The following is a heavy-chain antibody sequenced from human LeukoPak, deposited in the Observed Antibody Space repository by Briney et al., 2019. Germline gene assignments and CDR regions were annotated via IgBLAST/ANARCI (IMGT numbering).Heavy chain of an antibody. CDR1: GFTFNSYA. CDR2: ISSDGSNN. Sequence: GGSLRLSCAASGFTFNSYAMHWVRQAPGKGLEWVAVISSDGSNNYYADSVKGRFTISRDDSRNRLYLQMSSLRAEDAAIYYCARNLYYYFMDVWGKGTTVTVSS. J-gene: IGHJ6*03. CDR3: ARNLYYYFMDV. V-gene: IGHV3-30-3*01.